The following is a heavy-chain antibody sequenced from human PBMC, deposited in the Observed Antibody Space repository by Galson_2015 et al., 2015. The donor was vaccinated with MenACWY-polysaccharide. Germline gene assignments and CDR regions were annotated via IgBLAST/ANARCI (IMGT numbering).Heavy chain of an antibody. CDR3: STGDGHTTGFDY. Sequence: SLRLSCAGSGFIFSNAWMNWLRQAPGKGLEWVGRIKSKPNGGTIEYAAPVKGRFTISRDDSKNTVYVQMNSLKTEDTAVYYCSTGDGHTTGFDYWGQGALVIVSS. J-gene: IGHJ4*02. V-gene: IGHV3-15*01. D-gene: IGHD2-8*02. CDR2: IKSKPNGGTI. CDR1: GFIFSNAW.